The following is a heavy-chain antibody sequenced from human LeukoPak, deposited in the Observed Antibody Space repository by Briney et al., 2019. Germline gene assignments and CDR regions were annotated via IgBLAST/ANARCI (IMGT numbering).Heavy chain of an antibody. CDR3: AKLGSHYYGSGSHFDY. D-gene: IGHD3-10*01. J-gene: IGHJ4*02. Sequence: GGSLRLSCAASGFTFSSYAMSWVRQAPGKGLEWVSAISGSGGSTYYADSVKGRFTISRDNSKNTLYLQMNSLRAEDTAVYYCAKLGSHYYGSGSHFDYWGQGTLVTVSS. V-gene: IGHV3-23*01. CDR2: ISGSGGST. CDR1: GFTFSSYA.